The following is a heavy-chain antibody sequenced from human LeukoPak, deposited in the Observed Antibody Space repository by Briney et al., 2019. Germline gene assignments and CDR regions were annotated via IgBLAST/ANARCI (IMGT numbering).Heavy chain of an antibody. CDR3: AREGVVVAATLYNRFDP. V-gene: IGHV1-2*02. Sequence: ASVKVSCKASGYTFTGYYMHWVRQAPGQGLEWMGWINPNSGGTNYAQKFQGRVTMTRDTSISTAYMELSRLRSDDTAVYYCAREGVVVAATLYNRFDPWGQGTLVTVSS. D-gene: IGHD2-15*01. CDR2: INPNSGGT. CDR1: GYTFTGYY. J-gene: IGHJ5*02.